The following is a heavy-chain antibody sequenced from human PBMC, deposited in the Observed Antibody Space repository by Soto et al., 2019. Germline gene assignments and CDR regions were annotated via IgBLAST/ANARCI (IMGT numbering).Heavy chain of an antibody. Sequence: SSETLSLTCAVSGGSISSSNWWSWVRQSPGKGLEWLGQIFHTGSATYNPSLKGRVTISVDTSKNQFSLNLASVTAADTAVFYCARQGPAMFYFDYWGQGALVTVSS. CDR3: ARQGPAMFYFDY. CDR2: IFHTGSA. J-gene: IGHJ4*02. D-gene: IGHD2-2*01. V-gene: IGHV4-4*02. CDR1: GGSISSSNW.